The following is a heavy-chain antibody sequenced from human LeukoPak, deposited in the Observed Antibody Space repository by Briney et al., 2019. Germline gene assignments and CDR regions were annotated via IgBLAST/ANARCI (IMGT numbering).Heavy chain of an antibody. D-gene: IGHD6-13*01. CDR3: AREGIAAVGLDY. V-gene: IGHV3-21*01. J-gene: IGHJ4*02. Sequence: GGSLRLSCAASGFTFSSYSMNWVRQAPGKGLEWVSSISSSSSYIYYADSVKGRFTISRDNAKNSLYLQMNSLRAEDTAVYYCAREGIAAVGLDYWGQGTLVTVSS. CDR2: ISSSSSYI. CDR1: GFTFSSYS.